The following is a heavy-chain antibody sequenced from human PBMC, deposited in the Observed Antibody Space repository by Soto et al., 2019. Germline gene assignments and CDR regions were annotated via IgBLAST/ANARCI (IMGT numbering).Heavy chain of an antibody. CDR3: ARGGPAAVIH. Sequence: HPGGSLRLSCAASEFTFKNYWMSWVRQAPGKGLEWVANIKEDGSEKYYADSVRGRFTISRDNAKNSLYLQMNSLRAEDTAVYYCARGGPAAVIHWGQGTLVTVSS. V-gene: IGHV3-7*03. D-gene: IGHD2-2*01. CDR1: EFTFKNYW. CDR2: IKEDGSEK. J-gene: IGHJ4*02.